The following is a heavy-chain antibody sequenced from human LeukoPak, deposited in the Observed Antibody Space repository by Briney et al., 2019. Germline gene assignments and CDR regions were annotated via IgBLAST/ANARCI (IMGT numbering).Heavy chain of an antibody. V-gene: IGHV3-23*01. CDR2: ISGSGGNT. CDR3: AKRSPDYGDERAFDF. D-gene: IGHD4-17*01. J-gene: IGHJ4*02. CDR1: GFTFSSYA. Sequence: PGGSLRLSCAASGFTFSSYAMSWVRQAPGKGLEWVSAISGSGGNTWYADSVKGRFTISRDNSKNTLSLQMNSLRVEDTAVYYCAKRSPDYGDERAFDFWGQGTLVTVSS.